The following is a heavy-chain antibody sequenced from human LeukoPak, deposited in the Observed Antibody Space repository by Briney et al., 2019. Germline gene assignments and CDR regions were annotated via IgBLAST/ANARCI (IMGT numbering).Heavy chain of an antibody. CDR1: GFTFGSYG. CDR2: ISGSGDNT. CDR3: AKIAETSGIYGQGYDY. Sequence: GGSLRLSCVGSGFTFGSYGLHWVRQAPGKRLEWVSGISGSGDNTHNADFVKGRFTISRDNSKNTLYLQMNSLRAEDTAVYYCAKIAETSGIYGQGYDYWGQGTLVTVSS. J-gene: IGHJ4*02. V-gene: IGHV3-23*01. D-gene: IGHD1-26*01.